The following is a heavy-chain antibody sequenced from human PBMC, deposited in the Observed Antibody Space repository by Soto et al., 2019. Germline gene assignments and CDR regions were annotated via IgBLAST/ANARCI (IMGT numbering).Heavy chain of an antibody. V-gene: IGHV1-8*01. CDR3: ARDVDSGSYYYYDGMDV. CDR2: MNPNSGNT. D-gene: IGHD1-26*01. J-gene: IGHJ6*02. Sequence: GASVKVSCKASGYTFTSYDINWVRQATGQGLEWMGWMNPNSGNTGYAQKFQGRVTMTRNTSISTAYMELSSLRSEDTAVYYCARDVDSGSYYYYDGMDVWGQGTTVTVSS. CDR1: GYTFTSYD.